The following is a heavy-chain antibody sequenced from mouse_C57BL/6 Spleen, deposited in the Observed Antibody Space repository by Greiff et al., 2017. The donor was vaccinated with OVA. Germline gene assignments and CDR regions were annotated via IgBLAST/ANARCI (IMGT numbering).Heavy chain of an antibody. CDR2: ISSGSSTI. CDR3: ARAYGNYRTYFDY. CDR1: GFTFSDYG. Sequence: EVQLQESGGGLVKPGGSLKLSCAASGFTFSDYGMHWVRQAPEKGLEWVAYISSGSSTIYYADTVKGRFTISRDNAKNTLFLQMTSLRSEDTAMYYCARAYGNYRTYFDYWGQGTTLTVSS. J-gene: IGHJ2*01. D-gene: IGHD2-1*01. V-gene: IGHV5-17*01.